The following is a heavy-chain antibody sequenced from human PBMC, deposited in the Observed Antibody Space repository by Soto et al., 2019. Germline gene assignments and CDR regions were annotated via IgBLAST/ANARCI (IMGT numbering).Heavy chain of an antibody. D-gene: IGHD4-17*01. Sequence: GGSLKRSCSSSGIPTCVTYSMSLFRPAPGKGLEWVSTIYSNGAKKQYSAFVKGRFTISRDNAKNTVSLQMNSLRAEDTAVYYCAGDYLRHNSLHGFYYSLGMDVWGQGTTVTVSS. CDR3: AGDYLRHNSLHGFYYSLGMDV. CDR1: GIPTCVTYS. CDR2: IYSNGAKK. J-gene: IGHJ6*02. V-gene: IGHV3-23*01.